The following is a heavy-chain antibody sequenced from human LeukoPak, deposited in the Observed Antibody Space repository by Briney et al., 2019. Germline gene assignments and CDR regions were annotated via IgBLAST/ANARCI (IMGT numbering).Heavy chain of an antibody. V-gene: IGHV3-23*01. Sequence: GGSLRLSCAASGFTFSSNAMSWVRQAPGKGLEWVSYISGSGGSTYYADSVKGRFTISRDNSKNTLYLQMSSLRAEDTAVYYCARDRACSGGSCYLPPLLDYWGQGTLVTVSS. CDR3: ARDRACSGGSCYLPPLLDY. D-gene: IGHD2-15*01. J-gene: IGHJ4*02. CDR1: GFTFSSNA. CDR2: ISGSGGST.